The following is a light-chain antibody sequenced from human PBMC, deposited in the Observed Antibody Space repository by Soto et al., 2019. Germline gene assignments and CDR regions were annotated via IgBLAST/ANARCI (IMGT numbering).Light chain of an antibody. J-gene: IGKJ1*01. CDR2: DAS. CDR1: QSISRS. Sequence: EIVLTQSPAILSVSPGERATLSCRASQSISRSLAWYQQKPGQAPRLLISDASTRATGIPARFSGSGSGTEFTLTISRLEPEDFAVYYCQQYGSSRTFGQGTKVDIK. CDR3: QQYGSSRT. V-gene: IGKV3-20*01.